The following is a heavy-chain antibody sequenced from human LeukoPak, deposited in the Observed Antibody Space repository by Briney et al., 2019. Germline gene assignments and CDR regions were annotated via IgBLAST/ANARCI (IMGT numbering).Heavy chain of an antibody. V-gene: IGHV1-69*04. CDR2: IIPSLGIT. Sequence: SVKVSCKASGGTFSSYAISWVRQAPGQGLEWMGRIIPSLGITNYAQKFQGRVTITADKSTSTAYMELSSLRSEDTAVYYCARDLHCGSTSCYGVSDSWGQGTLVTVSS. D-gene: IGHD2-2*01. CDR1: GGTFSSYA. CDR3: ARDLHCGSTSCYGVSDS. J-gene: IGHJ4*02.